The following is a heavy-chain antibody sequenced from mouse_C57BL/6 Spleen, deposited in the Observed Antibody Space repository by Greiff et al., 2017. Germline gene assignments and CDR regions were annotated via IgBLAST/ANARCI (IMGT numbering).Heavy chain of an antibody. Sequence: VQLQQSGAELARPGASVKLSCKASGYTFTSYGISWVKQRTGQGLEWIGEIYPRSGNTYYNEKFKGKATLTADKSSSTAYMELRSLTSEDSAVYFCARSGDYGNGYYFDYWGQGTTLTVSS. D-gene: IGHD2-1*01. CDR1: GYTFTSYG. J-gene: IGHJ2*01. CDR2: IYPRSGNT. CDR3: ARSGDYGNGYYFDY. V-gene: IGHV1-81*01.